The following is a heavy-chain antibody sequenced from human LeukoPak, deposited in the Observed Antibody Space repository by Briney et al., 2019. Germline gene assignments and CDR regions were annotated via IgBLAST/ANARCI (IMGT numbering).Heavy chain of an antibody. D-gene: IGHD6-19*01. Sequence: ASVKVSCKASGYTFTSYDMNWVRQAPGQGLEWMGWISAYNGNTNYAQKLQGRVTMTTDTSTSTAYMELRSLRSDDTAVYYCARDRPTGYSSGWYQGLNWFDPWGQGTLVTVSS. CDR3: ARDRPTGYSSGWYQGLNWFDP. CDR2: ISAYNGNT. CDR1: GYTFTSYD. V-gene: IGHV1-18*01. J-gene: IGHJ5*02.